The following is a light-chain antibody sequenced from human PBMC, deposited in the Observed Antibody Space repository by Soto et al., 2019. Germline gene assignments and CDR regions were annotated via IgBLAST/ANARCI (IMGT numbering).Light chain of an antibody. CDR1: QSVKNDY. V-gene: IGKV3-20*01. J-gene: IGKJ1*01. CDR2: GAS. CDR3: QQYGSSGT. Sequence: ETVLTQSPGTLSLSPGERATLSCRASQSVKNDYLAWYQQRPGLAPRLLIFGASGRATGIPDRFSGSGSETEFTLTINSLQSEDFAVYYCQQYGSSGTFGQGTKVDIK.